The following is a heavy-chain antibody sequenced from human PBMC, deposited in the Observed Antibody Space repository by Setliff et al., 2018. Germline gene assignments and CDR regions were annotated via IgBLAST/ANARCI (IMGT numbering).Heavy chain of an antibody. CDR2: IHPNTGST. V-gene: IGHV1-2*06. CDR3: AKQGYSDSLYAFDV. D-gene: IGHD3-16*02. Sequence: SVKVSCQASGYSFIDYYIHWVRQAPGHGLELMGRIHPNTGSTNYLQDFQGRVTITRDTSIYTVYMELTGLTSGDTAVYYCAKQGYSDSLYAFDVWGQGTVVTVSS. CDR1: GYSFIDYY. J-gene: IGHJ3*01.